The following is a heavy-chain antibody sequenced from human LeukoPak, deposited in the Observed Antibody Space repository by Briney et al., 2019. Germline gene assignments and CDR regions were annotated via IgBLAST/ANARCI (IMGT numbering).Heavy chain of an antibody. CDR3: AKELTEGGAFDI. V-gene: IGHV3-7*01. Sequence: GGSLRLSCAASGFTLSSFWMSWVRQTPGKGLEWVANIKQDGRERYYVDSVKGRFTISRDNARNSLYLQMNSLRAEDTAVYYCAKELTEGGAFDIWGQGTMVTVSS. J-gene: IGHJ3*02. CDR1: GFTLSSFW. CDR2: IKQDGRER. D-gene: IGHD3-16*01.